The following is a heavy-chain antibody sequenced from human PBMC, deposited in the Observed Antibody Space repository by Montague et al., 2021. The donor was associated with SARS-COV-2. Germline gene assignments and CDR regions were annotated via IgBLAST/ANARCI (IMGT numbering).Heavy chain of an antibody. D-gene: IGHD6-19*01. V-gene: IGHV4-34*01. CDR1: GGSFRGYS. Sequence: SETLSLTCAVYGGSFRGYSWSWIRQPPGKGLAWIGEMHPSGSTNYHPSLKSRVTISIDTSKNQFSLKLSSVTAAGTAVYYCARGSGGYKYWYFDLWGRGTLVTVSS. CDR2: MHPSGST. CDR3: ARGSGGYKYWYFDL. J-gene: IGHJ2*01.